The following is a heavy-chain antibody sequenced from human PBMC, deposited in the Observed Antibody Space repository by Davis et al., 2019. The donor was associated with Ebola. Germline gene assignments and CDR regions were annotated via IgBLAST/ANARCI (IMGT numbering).Heavy chain of an antibody. J-gene: IGHJ4*02. CDR3: ARDEFDY. Sequence: AASVKVSCKASGYSFTTYAIHWVRQAPGQRLEWMGWINTGNGNTEYSQKFQGRVTITRNTSANTAYMEVSSLTSEDMAVYYCARDEFDYWGQETLVTVSS. V-gene: IGHV1-3*04. CDR1: GYSFTTYA. CDR2: INTGNGNT.